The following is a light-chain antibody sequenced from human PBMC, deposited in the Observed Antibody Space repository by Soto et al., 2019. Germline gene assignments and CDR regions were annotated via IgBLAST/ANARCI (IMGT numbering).Light chain of an antibody. Sequence: ELVLTQSPGTLSLSPGERATLSCSASQSLSSSNLAWYQQKPGQAPRVIIFGVSTRATGVPDRFSGSGSGTDFTLTISRLEPEDFALYYCQQYGNSPLTFGGGTKVDIK. V-gene: IGKV3-20*01. J-gene: IGKJ4*01. CDR2: GVS. CDR1: QSLSSSN. CDR3: QQYGNSPLT.